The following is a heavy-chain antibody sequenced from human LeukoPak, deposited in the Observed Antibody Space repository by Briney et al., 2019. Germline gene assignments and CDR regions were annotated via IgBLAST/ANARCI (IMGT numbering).Heavy chain of an antibody. Sequence: GGTLRLSCAASGFTFSSYSMNWVRQAPGKGLEWVSSISSSSSYIYYADSVKGRFTISRDNAKNSLYLQMNSLRAEDTAVYYCAELGITMIGGVWGKGTTVTISS. CDR2: ISSSSSYI. J-gene: IGHJ6*04. CDR3: AELGITMIGGV. V-gene: IGHV3-21*01. D-gene: IGHD3-10*02. CDR1: GFTFSSYS.